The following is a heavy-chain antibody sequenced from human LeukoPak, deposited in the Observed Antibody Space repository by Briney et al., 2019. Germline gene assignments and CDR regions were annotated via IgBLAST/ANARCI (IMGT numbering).Heavy chain of an antibody. D-gene: IGHD3-10*01. CDR1: GFTFSSYS. J-gene: IGHJ4*02. V-gene: IGHV3-21*01. Sequence: PGGSLRLSCAASGFTFSSYSMNWVRQAPGKGLEWVSSISSSSSYIYYADSVKGRFTISRDNAKNSLYLQMNSLRAEDTAVYYCARAFDNYGSGSYYDYWGQGTLVTVSS. CDR2: ISSSSSYI. CDR3: ARAFDNYGSGSYYDY.